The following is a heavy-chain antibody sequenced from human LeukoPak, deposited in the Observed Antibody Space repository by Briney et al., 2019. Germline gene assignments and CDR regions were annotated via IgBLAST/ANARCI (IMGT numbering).Heavy chain of an antibody. CDR1: GYTFTGYY. J-gene: IGHJ4*02. CDR3: AREGNEAQYSSGWPDY. V-gene: IGHV1-2*02. D-gene: IGHD6-19*01. CDR2: INPNSGGT. Sequence: ASVKVSCKTSGYTFTGYYMHWVRQAPGQGLEWMGWINPNSGGTNYAQKFQGRVTMTRDTSISTAYMELSRLRSDDTAVYYCAREGNEAQYSSGWPDYWGQGTLVTVSS.